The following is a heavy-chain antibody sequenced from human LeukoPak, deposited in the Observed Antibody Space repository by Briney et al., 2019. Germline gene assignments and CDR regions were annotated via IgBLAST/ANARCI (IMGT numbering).Heavy chain of an antibody. CDR3: ARGEPWSSGWYGAADY. CDR2: IYYSGST. Sequence: SETLSLTCTVSGGSISSYYWSWIRQPPGKGLEWIGYIYYSGSTNYNPSLKSRVTISVDTSKNQFSLKLSSVTAADTAVYYCARGEPWSSGWYGAADYWGQGTLVTVSS. J-gene: IGHJ4*02. CDR1: GGSISSYY. V-gene: IGHV4-59*01. D-gene: IGHD6-19*01.